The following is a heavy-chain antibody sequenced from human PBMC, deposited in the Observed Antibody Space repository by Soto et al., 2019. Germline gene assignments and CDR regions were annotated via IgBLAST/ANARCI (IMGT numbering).Heavy chain of an antibody. V-gene: IGHV1-3*01. CDR1: AYTFTIYA. D-gene: IGHD3-10*01. J-gene: IGHJ4*02. Sequence: GASVKVSCTASAYTFTIYAMHWVRQAPGQRLEWMGWINAGNGNTKYSQKFQGRVTITRDTSASTAYMELSSLRSEDTAVYYCARSGHLHLDYWGQGTLVTVSS. CDR2: INAGNGNT. CDR3: ARSGHLHLDY.